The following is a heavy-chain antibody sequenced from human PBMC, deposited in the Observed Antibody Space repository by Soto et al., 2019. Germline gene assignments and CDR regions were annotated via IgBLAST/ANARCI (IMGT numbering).Heavy chain of an antibody. CDR2: ISWNSGSI. V-gene: IGHV3-9*01. CDR3: AKDRGYCSEIGDCYPHFDY. D-gene: IGHD2-15*01. CDR1: GFTFDDYA. Sequence: GGSLRLSCAASGFTFDDYAMHWVRQAPGKGLEWVSGISWNSGSIGYADSVKGRFTISRDNAKNSLYLQMNSLRAEDAALYYCAKDRGYCSEIGDCYPHFDYWGQGTLVTVSS. J-gene: IGHJ4*02.